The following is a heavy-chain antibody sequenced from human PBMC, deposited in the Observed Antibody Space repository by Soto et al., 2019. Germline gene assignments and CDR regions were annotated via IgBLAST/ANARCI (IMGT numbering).Heavy chain of an antibody. Sequence: GEALKISCKGSGYSFTSYWIVWVRQMPGKGLEWMGIIYPGDSDTRYSPSFQGQVTISADKSISTAYLQWSSLKASDTAMYYCARRNYYDSSGYWGYNCFEPWGQGTLVTGSS. CDR2: IYPGDSDT. CDR3: ARRNYYDSSGYWGYNCFEP. D-gene: IGHD3-22*01. J-gene: IGHJ5*02. CDR1: GYSFTSYW. V-gene: IGHV5-51*01.